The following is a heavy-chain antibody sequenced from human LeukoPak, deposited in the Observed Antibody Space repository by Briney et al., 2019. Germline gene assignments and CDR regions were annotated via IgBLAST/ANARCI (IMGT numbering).Heavy chain of an antibody. V-gene: IGHV4-39*01. D-gene: IGHD3-3*01. J-gene: IGHJ4*02. Sequence: SSETLSLTCTVSGGSISSSSYYWGWIRQPPGKGLEWIGSIYYSGSTYYNPSLKSRVTISVDTSKNQFSLKLSSVAAADTAVYCCASRGVVDYWGQGTLVTVSS. CDR2: IYYSGST. CDR1: GGSISSSSYY. CDR3: ASRGVVDY.